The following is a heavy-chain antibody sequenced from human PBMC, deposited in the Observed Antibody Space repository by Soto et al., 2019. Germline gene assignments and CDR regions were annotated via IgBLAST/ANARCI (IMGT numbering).Heavy chain of an antibody. D-gene: IGHD6-19*01. CDR2: INHSGST. CDR1: GGSFSGYY. CDR3: ATGSLSTGIAVAGSATDY. V-gene: IGHV4-34*01. Sequence: SETLSLTCAVYGGSFSGYYWSWIRQPPGKGLEWIGEINHSGSTNYNPSLKSRVTISVDTSKNQFSLKLSSVTAADTAVYYCATGSLSTGIAVAGSATDYWGKGTLVTVSS. J-gene: IGHJ4*02.